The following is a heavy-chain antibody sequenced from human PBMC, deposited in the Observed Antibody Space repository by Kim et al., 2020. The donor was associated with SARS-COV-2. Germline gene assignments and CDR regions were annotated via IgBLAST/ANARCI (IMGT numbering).Heavy chain of an antibody. J-gene: IGHJ4*02. CDR2: ISWNSGSI. Sequence: GGSLRLSCAASGFTFDDYAMHWVRQAPGKGLEWVSGISWNSGSIGYADSVKGRFTISRDNAKNSLYLQMNSLRAEDTALYYCAKDISSGRIRYFDYWGQGTLVTVSS. CDR1: GFTFDDYA. CDR3: AKDISSGRIRYFDY. D-gene: IGHD6-19*01. V-gene: IGHV3-9*01.